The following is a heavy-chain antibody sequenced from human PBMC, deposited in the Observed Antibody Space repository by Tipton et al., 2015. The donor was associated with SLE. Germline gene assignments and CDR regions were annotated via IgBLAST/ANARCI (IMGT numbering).Heavy chain of an antibody. Sequence: SLRLSCTASGFSIDDYAMHWVRQAPGKGLEWVSGISYNSGTMGYADSVKGRFIISRDNAKNSLYLQMNSLRPEDTAFYHCAKDRMSASYYYFDLGGQGTLVPVSS. J-gene: IGHJ4*02. V-gene: IGHV3-9*01. D-gene: IGHD3-9*01. CDR2: ISYNSGTM. CDR1: GFSIDDYA. CDR3: AKDRMSASYYYFDL.